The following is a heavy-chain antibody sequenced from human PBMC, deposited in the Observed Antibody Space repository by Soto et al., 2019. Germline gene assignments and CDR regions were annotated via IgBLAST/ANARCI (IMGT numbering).Heavy chain of an antibody. D-gene: IGHD3-3*01. V-gene: IGHV1-69*06. Sequence: GPSAKVSCKATGGTFSSYASSWVRQAPGQGLEWMGEIIPIFGAANYAQKVQGRVTINADKSTSKEYMELSSLRSEDTAVYYCARAYYDFWSGYPPRGYYYYGMDVWGQGTTVTVSS. CDR2: IIPIFGAA. CDR1: GGTFSSYA. CDR3: ARAYYDFWSGYPPRGYYYYGMDV. J-gene: IGHJ6*02.